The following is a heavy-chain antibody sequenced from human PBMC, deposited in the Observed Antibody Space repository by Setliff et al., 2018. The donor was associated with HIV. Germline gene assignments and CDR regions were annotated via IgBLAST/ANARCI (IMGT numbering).Heavy chain of an antibody. Sequence: SETLSLTCIVSGGSISSHYWSWIRQPPGKGLEWIGYIYNSGSTNSNPSLKSRVTISVDTSKNQFSLKLSSVTAADTAVYYCARVDSSRGLHAFDIWGQGTMVTVSS. J-gene: IGHJ3*02. CDR2: IYNSGST. CDR1: GGSISSHY. D-gene: IGHD6-13*01. CDR3: ARVDSSRGLHAFDI. V-gene: IGHV4-59*08.